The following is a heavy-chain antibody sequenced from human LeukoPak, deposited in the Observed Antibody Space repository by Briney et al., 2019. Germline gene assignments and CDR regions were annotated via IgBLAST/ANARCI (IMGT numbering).Heavy chain of an antibody. J-gene: IGHJ6*02. Sequence: GGSLRLSYAASGFTFSSYAMHWVRQAPGKGLEWVAVISYDGSNKYYADSVKGRFTISRDNSKNTLYLQMNSLRAEDTAVYYCARDHRVGGRRRYRHYYYYGMDVWGQGTTVTVSS. CDR2: ISYDGSNK. D-gene: IGHD2-15*01. CDR1: GFTFSSYA. CDR3: ARDHRVGGRRRYRHYYYYGMDV. V-gene: IGHV3-30*04.